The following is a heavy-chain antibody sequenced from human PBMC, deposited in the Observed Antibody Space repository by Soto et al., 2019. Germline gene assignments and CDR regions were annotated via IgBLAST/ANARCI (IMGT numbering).Heavy chain of an antibody. V-gene: IGHV3-48*02. CDR2: ISSSSSTI. CDR1: GFTFSSYS. Sequence: PGGSLRLSCAASGFTFSSYSMNWVRQAPGKGLEWVSYISSSSSTIYYADSVKGRFTISRDNAKNSLYLQMNSLRDEDTAVYYCARDSVYVWGSYRGQAFDYWGQGTLVTVSS. CDR3: ARDSVYVWGSYRGQAFDY. D-gene: IGHD3-16*02. J-gene: IGHJ4*02.